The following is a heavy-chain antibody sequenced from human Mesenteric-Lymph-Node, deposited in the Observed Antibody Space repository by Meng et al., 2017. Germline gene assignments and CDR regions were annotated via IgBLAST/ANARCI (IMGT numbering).Heavy chain of an antibody. CDR2: IIWNGSST. V-gene: IGHV3-20*04. Sequence: GESLKISCAASRFTFDDYALSWVRQAPGKGLEWVSGIIWNGSSTGYADSVKGRFTISRDNAKNSLYLQMNSLRAEDMAFYYCAKGTIAVAGFSYFDSWGQGTLVTVSS. J-gene: IGHJ4*02. CDR1: RFTFDDYA. D-gene: IGHD6-19*01. CDR3: AKGTIAVAGFSYFDS.